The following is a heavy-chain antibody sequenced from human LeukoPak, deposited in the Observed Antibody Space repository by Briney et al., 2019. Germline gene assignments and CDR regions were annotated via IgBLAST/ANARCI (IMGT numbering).Heavy chain of an antibody. Sequence: GGSLRLSCAASGFTFSSYAMSWVRQAPGKGLEWVSAISGSGGSTYYADSVKGRFTISRDNSKNTLYLEMNSLRAEDTAVYYCARGDFWSGYSVDYWGQGTLVTVSS. CDR2: ISGSGGST. CDR3: ARGDFWSGYSVDY. J-gene: IGHJ4*02. V-gene: IGHV3-23*01. D-gene: IGHD3-3*01. CDR1: GFTFSSYA.